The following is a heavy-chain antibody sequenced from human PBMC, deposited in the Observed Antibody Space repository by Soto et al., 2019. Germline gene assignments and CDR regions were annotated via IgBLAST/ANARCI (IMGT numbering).Heavy chain of an antibody. J-gene: IGHJ5*02. CDR2: IKQDGSEK. CDR1: GFTFSSYW. V-gene: IGHV3-7*01. D-gene: IGHD3-3*01. CDR3: ARDRGSKLRFLEWSPGP. Sequence: PGGSLRLSCAASGFTFSSYWMSWVRQAPGKGLEWVANIKQDGSEKYYVDSVKGRFTISRDNAKNSLYLQMNSLRAEDTAVYYCARDRGSKLRFLEWSPGPWGQGTLGTVSS.